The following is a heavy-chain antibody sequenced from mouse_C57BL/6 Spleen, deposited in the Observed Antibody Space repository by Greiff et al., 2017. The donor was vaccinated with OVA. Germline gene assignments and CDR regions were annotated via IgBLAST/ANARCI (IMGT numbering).Heavy chain of an antibody. CDR1: GYAFSSYW. CDR2: LYPGDGDT. V-gene: IGHV1-80*01. J-gene: IGHJ2*01. D-gene: IGHD4-1*01. CDR3: ARRGLGAFDC. Sequence: VKLMESGAELVKPGASVKISCKASGYAFSSYWMNWVKQRPGKGLEWIGQLYPGDGDTNYNGKFKGKATLTADKSSSTAYMQLSSLTSEDSAVYFCARRGLGAFDCWGQGTTLTVSS.